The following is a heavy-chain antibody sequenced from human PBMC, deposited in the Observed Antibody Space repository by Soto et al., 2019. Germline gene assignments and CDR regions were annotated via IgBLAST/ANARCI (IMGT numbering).Heavy chain of an antibody. J-gene: IGHJ6*02. Sequence: GASVKVSCKASGYTFTGYYMHWVRQAPGQGLEWMGWINPNSGGTNYAQKFQGWVTMTRDASISTAYMELSRLRSDDTAVYYCGRDLGQWLGHGYYYYGMDVWGQGTTVTVSS. CDR3: GRDLGQWLGHGYYYYGMDV. CDR2: INPNSGGT. V-gene: IGHV1-2*04. D-gene: IGHD6-19*01. CDR1: GYTFTGYY.